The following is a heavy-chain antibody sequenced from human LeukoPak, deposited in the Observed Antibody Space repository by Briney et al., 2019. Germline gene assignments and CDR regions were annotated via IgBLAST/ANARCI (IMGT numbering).Heavy chain of an antibody. Sequence: RASETLSLTCAVYGGSFSGYYWSWIRQPPGKGLEWIGEINHSGSTNYNPSLKSRVTISVDTSKNQFSLKLSSVTAADTAVYYCARQRYYYDSSGNYCVYYFDNWGQGTLVTVSS. J-gene: IGHJ4*02. CDR3: ARQRYYYDSSGNYCVYYFDN. CDR1: GGSFSGYY. D-gene: IGHD3-22*01. CDR2: INHSGST. V-gene: IGHV4-34*01.